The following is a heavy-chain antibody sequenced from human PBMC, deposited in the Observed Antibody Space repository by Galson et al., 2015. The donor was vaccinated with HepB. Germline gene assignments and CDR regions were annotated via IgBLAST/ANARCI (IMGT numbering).Heavy chain of an antibody. CDR3: AKEAGVTTRYFDY. D-gene: IGHD4-17*01. J-gene: IGHJ4*02. V-gene: IGHV3-23*01. CDR1: EFTFRIYD. CDR2: ISETGGRT. Sequence: SLRLSCAASEFTFRIYDMSWVRQAPGKGLEWVSTISETGGRTYYADSVKGRFTIPRDNSKNTLFLQMNSLRVEDTAVYYCAKEAGVTTRYFDYWGQGTLVTVSS.